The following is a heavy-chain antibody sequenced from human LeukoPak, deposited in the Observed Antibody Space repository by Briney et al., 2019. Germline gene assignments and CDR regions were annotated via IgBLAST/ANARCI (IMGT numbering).Heavy chain of an antibody. CDR3: ARDPAPKYSSGYDFDY. CDR1: AYTFTDYY. Sequence: GASVKVSCKASAYTFTDYYVHWVRQAPGQGLEWMGRINPSSGDTNYAQNFQGRVTMTRDTSISTAYMELSRLRSDDTAVYYCARDPAPKYSSGYDFDYWGQGTLVTVSS. J-gene: IGHJ4*02. CDR2: INPSSGDT. D-gene: IGHD3-22*01. V-gene: IGHV1-2*06.